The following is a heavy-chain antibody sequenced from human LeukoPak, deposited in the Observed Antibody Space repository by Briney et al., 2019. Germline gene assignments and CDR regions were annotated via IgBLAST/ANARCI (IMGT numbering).Heavy chain of an antibody. V-gene: IGHV3-23*01. J-gene: IGHJ4*02. CDR3: ATSYDYVWGSYRGNFDY. CDR2: ISGSGGST. CDR1: GFTFSSYA. Sequence: PGGPLRLSCAASGFTFSSYAMSWVRQAPGKWLEWVSAISGSGGSTYYADSVKGRFTISRDNSKNTLYLQMNSLRAEDTAVYYCATSYDYVWGSYRGNFDYWAREPWSPSPQ. D-gene: IGHD3-16*02.